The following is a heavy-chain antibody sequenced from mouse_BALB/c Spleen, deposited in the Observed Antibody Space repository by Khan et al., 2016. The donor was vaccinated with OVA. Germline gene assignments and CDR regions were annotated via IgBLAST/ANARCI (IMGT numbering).Heavy chain of an antibody. V-gene: IGHV1-4*01. D-gene: IGHD2-14*01. Sequence: LQLQQSGAELARPGASVKMSCKASGYTFTSYTIHWIKKRPGQGLEWIGYINPSNGYTNYNQKFKDKATLTTDKSSTTAYLQLSSLTSDDSAVYNGVRDGAYHRNDGWFAYWGQGTLVTVSA. J-gene: IGHJ3*01. CDR2: INPSNGYT. CDR3: VRDGAYHRNDGWFAY. CDR1: GYTFTSYT.